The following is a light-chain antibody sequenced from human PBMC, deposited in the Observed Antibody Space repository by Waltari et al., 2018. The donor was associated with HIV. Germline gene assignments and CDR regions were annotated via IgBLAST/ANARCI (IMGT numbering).Light chain of an antibody. CDR1: SSDVGGYNY. Sequence: QSALTQPASVSGSPGQSITISCTGTSSDVGGYNYVSCYQQHPGKTPKLMIYEVSNGPSGVLNRFSGSKPGNTAPLTISGLQAEDEADYYCSSYTSSSMLVFGGGTKLTVL. CDR2: EVS. V-gene: IGLV2-14*01. J-gene: IGLJ2*01. CDR3: SSYTSSSMLV.